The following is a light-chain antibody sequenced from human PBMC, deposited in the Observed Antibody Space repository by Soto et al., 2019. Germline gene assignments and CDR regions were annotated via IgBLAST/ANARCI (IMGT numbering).Light chain of an antibody. CDR1: SSNSGAGYD. CDR2: GNS. J-gene: IGLJ3*02. V-gene: IGLV1-40*01. Sequence: QSVLTQPPSVSGAPGQRVTISCTGSSSNSGAGYDVHWYQQLPGTAPKLLIYGNSNRPSGVPDRFSGSKSGTSASLAITGLQAEDEADYYCQSYDSSLSGSMFGGGTKLTVL. CDR3: QSYDSSLSGSM.